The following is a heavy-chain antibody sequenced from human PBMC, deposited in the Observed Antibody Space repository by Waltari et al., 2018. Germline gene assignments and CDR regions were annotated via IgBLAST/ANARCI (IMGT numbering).Heavy chain of an antibody. CDR2: ISSSSSYI. D-gene: IGHD1-26*01. J-gene: IGHJ4*02. CDR3: ARGSGSLDY. V-gene: IGHV3-21*01. Sequence: EVQLVESGGGLVKPGGSLRLSCAASGFTFSSYSMNWVRQAPGKGRVWVSSISSSSSYIYYADSVKGRFTISRDNAKNSLYLQMNSLRAEDTAVYYCARGSGSLDYWGQGTLVTVSS. CDR1: GFTFSSYS.